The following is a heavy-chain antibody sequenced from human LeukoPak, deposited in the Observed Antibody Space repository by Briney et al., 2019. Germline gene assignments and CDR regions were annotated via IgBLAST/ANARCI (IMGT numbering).Heavy chain of an antibody. CDR2: IYYSGST. CDR3: ARDYDFWSGYSAYFDY. CDR1: GGSISSSSYY. Sequence: PSETLSLTCTVSGGSISSSSYYWGWSRQPPGKGLEWIGSIYYSGSTYYNPSLKSRVTISVDTSKNQFSLKLSSVTAADTAVYYCARDYDFWSGYSAYFDYWGQGTLVTVSS. V-gene: IGHV4-39*01. J-gene: IGHJ4*02. D-gene: IGHD3-3*01.